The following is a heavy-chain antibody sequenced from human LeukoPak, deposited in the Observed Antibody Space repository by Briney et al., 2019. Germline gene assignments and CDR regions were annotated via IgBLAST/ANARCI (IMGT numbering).Heavy chain of an antibody. CDR2: MNPNSGNT. V-gene: IGHV1-8*01. D-gene: IGHD3-10*01. J-gene: IGHJ4*02. Sequence: ASVKVSCKASGYTFTTYDINWVRQATGQGLEWMGWMNPNSGNTDYAQKFQGRVTMTRNTSISTAYMELSSLRSEDTAVYYCARELPRSNSFDYWGRGTLVTVSS. CDR3: ARELPRSNSFDY. CDR1: GYTFTTYD.